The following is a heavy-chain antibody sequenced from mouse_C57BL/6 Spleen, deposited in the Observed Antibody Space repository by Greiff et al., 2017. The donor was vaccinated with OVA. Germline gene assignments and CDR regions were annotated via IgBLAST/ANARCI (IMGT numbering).Heavy chain of an antibody. CDR1: GFTFSDYG. CDR2: ISSGSSTI. CDR3: ARRSITTVEDFDY. J-gene: IGHJ2*01. V-gene: IGHV5-17*01. Sequence: EVQVVESGGGLVKPGGSLKLSCAASGFTFSDYGMHWVRQAPEKGLEWVAYISSGSSTIYYADTVKGRFTNSIVNAEKTLFLQLTRLRSEDTAMYYCARRSITTVEDFDYWGQGTTLTVSS. D-gene: IGHD1-1*01.